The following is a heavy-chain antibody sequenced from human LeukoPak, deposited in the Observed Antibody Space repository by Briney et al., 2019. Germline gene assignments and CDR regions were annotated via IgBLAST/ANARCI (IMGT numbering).Heavy chain of an antibody. Sequence: ASVKVSCKASGFTFKSYGISWVRQAPGQGLEWMGWISVYNGNTNYAQKLQGRVTMATDTSANTAYMELRSLRSDDTAVYYCARLYTATSDYWGQGTLVTVSS. J-gene: IGHJ4*02. CDR3: ARLYTATSDY. CDR1: GFTFKSYG. D-gene: IGHD2-21*02. V-gene: IGHV1-18*01. CDR2: ISVYNGNT.